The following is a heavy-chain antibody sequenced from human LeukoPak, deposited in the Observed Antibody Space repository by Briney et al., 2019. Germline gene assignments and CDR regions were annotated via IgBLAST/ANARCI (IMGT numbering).Heavy chain of an antibody. Sequence: GGSLRLSCAASGFTFSSYAMSWVRQAPGKGLEWVSAISGSGGSTYYADSVKGRFTISKDNSKNTLYLQMNSLRAEDTAVYYCAKAYSSSWYPYFDYWGQGTLVTVSS. CDR2: ISGSGGST. D-gene: IGHD6-13*01. V-gene: IGHV3-23*01. CDR1: GFTFSSYA. J-gene: IGHJ4*02. CDR3: AKAYSSSWYPYFDY.